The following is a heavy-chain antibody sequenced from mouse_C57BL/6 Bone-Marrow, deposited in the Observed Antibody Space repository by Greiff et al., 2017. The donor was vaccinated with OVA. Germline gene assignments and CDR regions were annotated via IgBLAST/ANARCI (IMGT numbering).Heavy chain of an antibody. CDR3: AMIGGYPEY. J-gene: IGHJ3*01. Sequence: QVQLQQSGAELARPGASVKLSCKASGYTFTSYGISWVKQRTGQGLEWIGEIYPRSGNTYYNEKFKGKATLSADKSSSTAYMELRSLTSEDSAVYICAMIGGYPEYWGQGTLVTVSA. D-gene: IGHD1-1*02. V-gene: IGHV1-81*01. CDR2: IYPRSGNT. CDR1: GYTFTSYG.